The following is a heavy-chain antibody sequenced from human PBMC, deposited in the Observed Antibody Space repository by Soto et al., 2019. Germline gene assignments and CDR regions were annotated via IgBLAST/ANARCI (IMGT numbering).Heavy chain of an antibody. J-gene: IGHJ4*02. D-gene: IGHD4-17*01. CDR2: ISSSSSYI. CDR1: GFTFSSYS. CDR3: APLDTVTTSY. Sequence: EVQLVESGGGLVKPGGSLRLSCAASGFTFSSYSMNWVRQAPGKGLEWVSSISSSSSYIYYADSVKGRFTISRDNAKNLLYLQMNSLRAEDTAVYYCAPLDTVTTSYWGQGTLVTVSS. V-gene: IGHV3-21*01.